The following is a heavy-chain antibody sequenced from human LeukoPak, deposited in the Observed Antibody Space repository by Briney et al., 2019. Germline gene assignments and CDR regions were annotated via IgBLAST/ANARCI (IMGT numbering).Heavy chain of an antibody. CDR1: GLTFSSYA. D-gene: IGHD6-13*01. CDR3: ARDLGWAAASYYFDY. Sequence: QPGGSLRLSCAASGLTFSSYAMSWFRQAPGRGLEWVGFIRSKDYGATTEYAASVKGRFIISRDDAKGIAYLLMNGLKTEDAALYYCARDLGWAAASYYFDYWGQGTLVTVSS. V-gene: IGHV3-49*03. CDR2: IRSKDYGATT. J-gene: IGHJ4*02.